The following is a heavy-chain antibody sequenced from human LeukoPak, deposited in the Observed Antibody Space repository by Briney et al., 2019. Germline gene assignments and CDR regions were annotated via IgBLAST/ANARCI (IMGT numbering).Heavy chain of an antibody. J-gene: IGHJ6*02. D-gene: IGHD3-3*01. CDR3: ARDDLWSGYYPPEYYYYYGMDV. Sequence: SVKVSCKASGGTFSSYAINWVRQAPGQGLEWMGGIIPIFGTANYAQKFQGRVTITADESTSTAYMELSSLRSEDTAVYYCARDDLWSGYYPPEYYYYYGMDVWGQGTPVTVSS. V-gene: IGHV1-69*13. CDR2: IIPIFGTA. CDR1: GGTFSSYA.